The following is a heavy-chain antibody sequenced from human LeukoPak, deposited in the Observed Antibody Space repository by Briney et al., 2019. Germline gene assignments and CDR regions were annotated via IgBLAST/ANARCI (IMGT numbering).Heavy chain of an antibody. CDR3: VRDLDTITTAFLVY. V-gene: IGHV3-21*06. CDR1: GFTFRSYS. D-gene: IGHD4-11*01. Sequence: GGSLRLSCAASGFTFRSYSMNWVRQAPGKGLEWVSSISSRSRHIYYAGSVKGRFTISRDDAGNLLSLQMNSLRAEDTAVYYCVRDLDTITTAFLVYWGQGTQVTVSS. CDR2: ISSRSRHI. J-gene: IGHJ4*02.